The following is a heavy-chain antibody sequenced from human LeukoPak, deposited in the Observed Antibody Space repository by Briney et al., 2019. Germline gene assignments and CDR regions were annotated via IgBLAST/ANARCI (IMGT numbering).Heavy chain of an antibody. CDR2: IKQDGSEK. CDR3: ARGGIRGVLMEY. V-gene: IGHV3-7*05. J-gene: IGHJ4*02. CDR1: GFTVSSIY. D-gene: IGHD3-10*01. Sequence: GGSLRLSCAASGFTVSSIYMTWVRQAPGKGLEWVANIKQDGSEKYYVDSVKGRFTISRDNAKNSLYLQMNSLRADDTAVYYCARGGIRGVLMEYWGQGTLVTVSS.